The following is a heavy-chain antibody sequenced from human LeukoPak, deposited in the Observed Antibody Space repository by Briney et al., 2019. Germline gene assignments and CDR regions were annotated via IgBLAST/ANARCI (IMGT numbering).Heavy chain of an antibody. CDR3: AKEGRDGFNYDY. CDR2: ISYDGSNK. Sequence: GGSLRLSCAASRFTFSSYGMHWVRQASGKGLEWVAVISYDGSNKYSADSVKGRFTVSRDNSKNTLYLQMNSLRAEDTAVYYCAKEGRDGFNYDYWGQGTLVTVSS. J-gene: IGHJ4*02. D-gene: IGHD5-24*01. CDR1: RFTFSSYG. V-gene: IGHV3-30*18.